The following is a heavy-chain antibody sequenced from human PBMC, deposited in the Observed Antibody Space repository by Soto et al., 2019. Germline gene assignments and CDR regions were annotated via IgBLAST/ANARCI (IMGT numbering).Heavy chain of an antibody. Sequence: ASETLSPPCAVFCGAFNTFFWRGARVPPPPRKGREWIGEINHSGSTNYNPSLKSRVTISVDTSKNQFSLKLSSVTAADTAVYYCARTRENSGLFSDRTYYFDYWGQGTLVTVSS. CDR1: CGAFNTFF. CDR3: ARTRENSGLFSDRTYYFDY. J-gene: IGHJ4*02. CDR2: INHSGST. V-gene: IGHV4-34*01. D-gene: IGHD6-19*01.